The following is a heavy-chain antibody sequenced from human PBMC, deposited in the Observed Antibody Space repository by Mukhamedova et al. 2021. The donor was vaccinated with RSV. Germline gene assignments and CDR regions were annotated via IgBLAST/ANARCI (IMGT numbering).Heavy chain of an antibody. CDR3: AKETFGETPLGPSTYFD. CDR2: ISYDGSNK. V-gene: IGHV3-30*18. CDR1: SSYG. J-gene: IGHJ4*01. D-gene: IGHD3-3*01. Sequence: SSYGMHWVRQAPGKGLEWVAVISYDGSNKYYADSVKGRFTISRDNSKNTLYLQMNSLRAEDTAVSYCAKETFGETPLGPSTYFD.